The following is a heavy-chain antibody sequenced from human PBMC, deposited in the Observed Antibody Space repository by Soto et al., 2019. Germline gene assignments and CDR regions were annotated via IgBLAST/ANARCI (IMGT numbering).Heavy chain of an antibody. Sequence: GGSLRLSCAASGFTFSSYGIHWVRQAPGKGLEWVAVISYDGSNKYYADSVKGRFTISRDNSKNTLYLQMNSLRAEETAVYYCAKDPLYSSSWTYGMDVWGQGTTVTVSS. J-gene: IGHJ6*02. CDR1: GFTFSSYG. CDR2: ISYDGSNK. V-gene: IGHV3-30*18. D-gene: IGHD6-13*01. CDR3: AKDPLYSSSWTYGMDV.